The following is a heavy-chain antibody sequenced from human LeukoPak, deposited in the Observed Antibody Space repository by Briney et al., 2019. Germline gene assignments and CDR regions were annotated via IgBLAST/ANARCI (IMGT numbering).Heavy chain of an antibody. CDR2: IYYSGST. CDR1: GGSISSSSYY. D-gene: IGHD3-3*01. CDR3: ARVERVAAIDY. J-gene: IGHJ4*02. V-gene: IGHV4-39*07. Sequence: PSETLSLTCTVSGGSISSSSYYWGWIRQPPGKGLEWIGSIYYSGSTYYNPSVKSRVTISVDTSKNQFSLKLSSVTAEDTAVYYCARVERVAAIDYWGQGTLVTVSS.